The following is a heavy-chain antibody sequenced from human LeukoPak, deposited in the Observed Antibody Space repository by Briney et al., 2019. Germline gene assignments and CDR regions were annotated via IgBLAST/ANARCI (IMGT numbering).Heavy chain of an antibody. J-gene: IGHJ4*02. CDR1: GGSISSSSYY. D-gene: IGHD4-17*01. CDR2: IYYSGST. V-gene: IGHV4-39*01. CDR3: ARHQSEATTVTPALNY. Sequence: SETLSLTCTVSGGSISSSSYYWGWLRQPPGKGLEWIGSIYYSGSTYYNPSRKSRVTISVDTSKNQFSLKLSSVTAADTAVYYCARHQSEATTVTPALNYWGQGTLVTVSS.